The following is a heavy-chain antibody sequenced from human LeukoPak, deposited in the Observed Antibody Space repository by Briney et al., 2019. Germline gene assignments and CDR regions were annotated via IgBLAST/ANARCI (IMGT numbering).Heavy chain of an antibody. J-gene: IGHJ4*02. Sequence: GGSLRLSCAASGFTFSNYAMHWVRQVPGKGLEWVSGINWSGGSTGYADPLRGRFTISRDNAKNSLYLQMDSLRAEDTALYYCARAPITSPFYFDYWGQGTLVTVSS. D-gene: IGHD2-2*01. CDR1: GFTFSNYA. CDR2: INWSGGST. V-gene: IGHV3-20*04. CDR3: ARAPITSPFYFDY.